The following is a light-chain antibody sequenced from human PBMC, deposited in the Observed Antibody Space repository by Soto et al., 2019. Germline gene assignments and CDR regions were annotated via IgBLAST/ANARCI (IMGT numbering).Light chain of an antibody. CDR2: DAS. Sequence: IQMSQSPSSLSAAVGDRVSITCQATQDIRKYLNWWQQKPGKAPKLLIYDASSLETGVPSSFSGSRSGTDFTLTISSLQPEDFATYYCQQYDNLPLIFGQGTRLEIK. J-gene: IGKJ5*01. CDR1: QDIRKY. CDR3: QQYDNLPLI. V-gene: IGKV1-33*01.